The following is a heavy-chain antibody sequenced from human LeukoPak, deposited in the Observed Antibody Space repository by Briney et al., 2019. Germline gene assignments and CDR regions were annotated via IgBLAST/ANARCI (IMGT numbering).Heavy chain of an antibody. V-gene: IGHV3-48*01. CDR1: GITFSYYS. CDR2: ISSSSSTI. Sequence: PGGSLRLSCAASGITFSYYSMNWVRQAPGKGLEWVSYISSSSSTIYYADSVKGRFTISRDNAKNLLYLQMNSLRAEDTAVYYCARDGDSCFDYWGQGTLVTVSS. J-gene: IGHJ4*02. CDR3: ARDGDSCFDY. D-gene: IGHD7-27*01.